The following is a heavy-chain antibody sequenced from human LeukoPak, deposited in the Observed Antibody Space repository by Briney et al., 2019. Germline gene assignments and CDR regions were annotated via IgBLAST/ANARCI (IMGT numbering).Heavy chain of an antibody. D-gene: IGHD3-22*01. J-gene: IGHJ4*02. CDR1: GFNFSINE. V-gene: IGHV3-30*02. Sequence: GGSLRLSCATSGFNFSINEMHWVRQAPGKGLEWVAFIRSDGGGKYYADSVKGRFTISRDNAKNSLYLQMNSLRAEDTAVYYCARGSSGYYPWLEYWGQGTLVTVSS. CDR3: ARGSSGYYPWLEY. CDR2: IRSDGGGK.